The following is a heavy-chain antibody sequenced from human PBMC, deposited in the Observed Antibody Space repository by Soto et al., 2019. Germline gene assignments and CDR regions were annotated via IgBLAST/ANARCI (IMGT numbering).Heavy chain of an antibody. Sequence: VQLVESGGGLVQPGGSLRLSCVASGFTFSSCWMSWVRQAPGKGLEWVANIKQDGSQKYYVDSVKGRFTISRDNAMNSLYLQMNGLGAEDTAMYYCARGYSSSPNWFDPWGQGTLVTVSS. D-gene: IGHD6-6*01. CDR1: GFTFSSCW. J-gene: IGHJ5*02. CDR3: ARGYSSSPNWFDP. CDR2: IKQDGSQK. V-gene: IGHV3-7*03.